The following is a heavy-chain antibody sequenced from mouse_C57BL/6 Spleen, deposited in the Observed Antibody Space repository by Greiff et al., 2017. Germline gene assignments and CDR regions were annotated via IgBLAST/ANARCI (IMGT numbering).Heavy chain of an antibody. V-gene: IGHV1-19*01. D-gene: IGHD2-3*01. CDR3: ARWDDGYYEGAMDY. CDR1: GYTFTDYY. Sequence: EVKLMESGPVLVKPGASVKMSCKASGYTFTDYYMNWVKQSHGKSLEWIGVINPYNGGTSYNQKFKGKATLTVDKSSSTAYMELNSLTSEDSAVYYCARWDDGYYEGAMDYWGQGTSVTVSS. J-gene: IGHJ4*01. CDR2: INPYNGGT.